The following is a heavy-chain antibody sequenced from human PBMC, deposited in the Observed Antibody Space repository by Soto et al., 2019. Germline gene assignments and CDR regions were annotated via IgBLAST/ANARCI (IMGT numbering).Heavy chain of an antibody. CDR1: GFPFSNYA. V-gene: IGHV3-64*01. J-gene: IGHJ4*02. CDR2: ISSNGDT. CDR3: ARDGIGYDFWSGPFYYYDY. Sequence: GSLRLSCAASGFPFSNYAMHWVRQAPGKGLEYVSAISSNGDTYYSNSVRGRFTISRDNSKNTLFLQMGSLRAEDMAVYYCARDGIGYDFWSGPFYYYDYWGQGTLVTVSS. D-gene: IGHD3-3*01.